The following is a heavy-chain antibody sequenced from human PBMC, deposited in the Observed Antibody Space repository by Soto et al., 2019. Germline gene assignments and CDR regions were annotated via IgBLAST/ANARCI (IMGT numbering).Heavy chain of an antibody. CDR3: AHAPGIAVTTNWFDP. Sequence: QITLKESGPTLVKPTQTLTLTCTFSGFSLSTSEVGVGWIRQPPGKALQWLALIYWDDDKRYSPSLKSRLTNXXDXSXXQVVRTMTNMDPVDTATYYCAHAPGIAVTTNWFDPWGQGILVTVSS. D-gene: IGHD6-19*01. V-gene: IGHV2-5*02. J-gene: IGHJ5*02. CDR2: IYWDDDK. CDR1: GFSLSTSEVG.